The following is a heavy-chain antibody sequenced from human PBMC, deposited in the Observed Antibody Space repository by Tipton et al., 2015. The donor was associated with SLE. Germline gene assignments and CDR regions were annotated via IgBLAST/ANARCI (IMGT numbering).Heavy chain of an antibody. CDR1: GGSISTSSYY. D-gene: IGHD3/OR15-3a*01. J-gene: IGHJ4*02. Sequence: TPSLTCTVSGGSISTSSYYWAWIRQPPGKGLEWIGYSHYSGNTYYNTSLKSRVTISVDTSKNQFSLKLSSVTAADTAVYYCARGGGDFGLKNWGQGTLVTVSS. CDR2: SHYSGNT. V-gene: IGHV4-31*03. CDR3: ARGGGDFGLKN.